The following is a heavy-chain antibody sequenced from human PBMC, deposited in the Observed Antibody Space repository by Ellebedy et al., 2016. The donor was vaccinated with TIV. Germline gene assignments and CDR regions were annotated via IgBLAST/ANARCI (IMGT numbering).Heavy chain of an antibody. Sequence: SETLSLXXTVSGGSISSSSYYWGWIRQPPGKGLEWIGSIRYSGSTYYNPSLQSRVIISVDTSKNQFSLKLNSVTAADTAVYYCARDGSYSDYMDVWGKGTTVTVSS. CDR1: GGSISSSSYY. D-gene: IGHD2-2*03. V-gene: IGHV4-39*07. CDR3: ARDGSYSDYMDV. J-gene: IGHJ6*03. CDR2: IRYSGST.